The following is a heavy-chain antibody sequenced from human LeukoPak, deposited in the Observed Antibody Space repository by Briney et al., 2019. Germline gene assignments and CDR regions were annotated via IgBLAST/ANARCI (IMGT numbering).Heavy chain of an antibody. CDR3: AKSWGSSGTINYYYYYMDV. J-gene: IGHJ6*03. Sequence: GGSLRLSCAASGFTFSSYAMSWVRQAPGKGLEWVSAISGSGGSTYYADSVKGRFTISRDNSKNTLYLQMNSLRAEDTAVYYCAKSWGSSGTINYYYYYMDVWGKGTTVTVSS. V-gene: IGHV3-23*01. CDR2: ISGSGGST. CDR1: GFTFSSYA. D-gene: IGHD6-6*01.